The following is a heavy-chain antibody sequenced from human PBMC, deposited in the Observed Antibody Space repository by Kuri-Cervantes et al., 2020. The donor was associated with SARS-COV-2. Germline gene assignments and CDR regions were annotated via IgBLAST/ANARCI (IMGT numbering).Heavy chain of an antibody. CDR3: ARTNGMDV. CDR2: ISSSGSTI. J-gene: IGHJ6*02. Sequence: GESLKISCAASGFTFSSYSMNWVRQAPGKGLEWVSSISSSGSTIYYADSVKGRFTISRVNAKNSLYLQMNSLRAEDTAVYYCARTNGMDVWGQGTTVTVSS. CDR1: GFTFSSYS. V-gene: IGHV3-48*04.